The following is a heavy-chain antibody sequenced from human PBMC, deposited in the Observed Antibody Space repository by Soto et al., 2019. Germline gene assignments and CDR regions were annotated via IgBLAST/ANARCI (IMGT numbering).Heavy chain of an antibody. CDR2: ISGSGSQS. CDR1: GFTFTNFA. CDR3: VGGVYTSGSDFFDF. J-gene: IGHJ4*02. Sequence: GGSLRLSCAASGFTFTNFAMSWVRQAPGKGLQWVSTISGSGSQSNYADSVRGRFTISRDNPKNTLVLQMSSLRDDGTAVYHCVGGVYTSGSDFFDFWGQGTPVAVSS. D-gene: IGHD6-13*01. V-gene: IGHV3-23*01.